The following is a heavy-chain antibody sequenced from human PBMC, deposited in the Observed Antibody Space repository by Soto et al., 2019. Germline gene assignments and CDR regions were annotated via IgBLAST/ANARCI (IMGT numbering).Heavy chain of an antibody. CDR1: GFNFRGYW. J-gene: IGHJ4*02. CDR2: MNEDGSEI. V-gene: IGHV3-7*01. D-gene: IGHD2-2*01. CDR3: ARDVGFDYAN. Sequence: EVQLVESGGALVQPGGSLRISCVVSGFNFRGYWMSWVRQAPGKGLEWVATMNEDGSEIYYVGSVKGRFAISRDNDENSLHLQMNSVSAEDTGVYFCARDVGFDYANWGQGTLFTVA.